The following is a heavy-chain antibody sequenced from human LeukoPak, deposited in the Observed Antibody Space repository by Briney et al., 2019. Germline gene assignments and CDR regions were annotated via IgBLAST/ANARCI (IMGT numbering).Heavy chain of an antibody. J-gene: IGHJ6*04. V-gene: IGHV4-59*01. D-gene: IGHD3/OR15-3a*01. CDR1: GGSISSYY. CDR3: ARADLKLDTPTDYYYYGMDV. Sequence: PSETLSLTCTVSGGSISSYYWSWIRQPPGKGLERIGYIYYSGSTNYNPSLKSRVTISVDTSKNQFSLKLSSVTAADTAVYYCARADLKLDTPTDYYYYGMDVWGKGTTVTVSS. CDR2: IYYSGST.